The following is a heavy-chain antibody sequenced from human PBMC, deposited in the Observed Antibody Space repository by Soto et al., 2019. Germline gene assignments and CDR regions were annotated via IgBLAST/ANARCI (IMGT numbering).Heavy chain of an antibody. V-gene: IGHV3-23*01. CDR1: GFTFSSYA. CDR3: AKVEDIVVVVAATFDY. Sequence: EVQLLESGGGLVQPGGSLRLSCAASGFTFSSYAMSWVRQAPGKGLEWVSAISGSGGSTYYADSVKSRFTISRDNSKNTRYLQMNSLRAEDTAVYYCAKVEDIVVVVAATFDYWGQGTLVTVSS. J-gene: IGHJ4*02. D-gene: IGHD2-15*01. CDR2: ISGSGGST.